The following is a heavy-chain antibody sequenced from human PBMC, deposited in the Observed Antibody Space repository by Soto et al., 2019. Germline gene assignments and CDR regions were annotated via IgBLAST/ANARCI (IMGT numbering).Heavy chain of an antibody. J-gene: IGHJ4*02. CDR3: ARDFSSSADGFDY. Sequence: QVQLVQSGAEVKKPGASVKVSCKASGYTFTDNYIHWVRQAPGHGLERMGWINPNTGGTNYAQKFQGRVTVTRDTSITTAYMELSRLRSDDTAVYYCARDFSSSADGFDYWGQGTLVTVSS. CDR1: GYTFTDNY. CDR2: INPNTGGT. D-gene: IGHD6-6*01. V-gene: IGHV1-2*02.